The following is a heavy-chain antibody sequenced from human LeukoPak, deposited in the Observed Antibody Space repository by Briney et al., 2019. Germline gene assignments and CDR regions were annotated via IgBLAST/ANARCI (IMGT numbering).Heavy chain of an antibody. CDR2: IIPIFGTA. CDR1: GGTFSSYA. Sequence: ASVKVSCKASGGTFSSYAIRWVRQAPGQGHELMGGIIPIFGTANYAQKFQGRVTITADDSTSTAYMELSSLRSEDTAVYYCARDSRYYYDSSGYYYCYYWGQGTLVTVSS. CDR3: ARDSRYYYDSSGYYYCYY. V-gene: IGHV1-69*01. J-gene: IGHJ4*02. D-gene: IGHD3-22*01.